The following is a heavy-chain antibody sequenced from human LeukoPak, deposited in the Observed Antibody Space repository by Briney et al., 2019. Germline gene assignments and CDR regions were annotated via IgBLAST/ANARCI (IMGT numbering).Heavy chain of an antibody. Sequence: PGGSLRLSCAASGFTFSSYGMHWVRQAPSKGLEWVAVIWYDGSNKYYADSVKGRFTISRDNSKNTLYLQMNSLRAEDTAVYYCAKQAEYSSGWYRFNAFAIWGQGTMVTVSS. V-gene: IGHV3-33*06. CDR3: AKQAEYSSGWYRFNAFAI. CDR1: GFTFSSYG. D-gene: IGHD6-19*01. J-gene: IGHJ3*02. CDR2: IWYDGSNK.